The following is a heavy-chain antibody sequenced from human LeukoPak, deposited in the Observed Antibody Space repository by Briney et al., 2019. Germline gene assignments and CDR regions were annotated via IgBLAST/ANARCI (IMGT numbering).Heavy chain of an antibody. J-gene: IGHJ6*03. V-gene: IGHV4-34*01. D-gene: IGHD2-2*01. CDR1: GGSFSGYY. CDR3: AKVPECSGATCYGGYQYYYMDL. Sequence: PSETLSLTCAVYGGSFSGYYWSWIRQPPGKGLEWIGEIDHSGSTNYNPSLKSRVTISVDTSKNQFSLKLSSVTAADTAAYYCAKVPECSGATCYGGYQYYYMDLWGKGTTVTVSS. CDR2: IDHSGST.